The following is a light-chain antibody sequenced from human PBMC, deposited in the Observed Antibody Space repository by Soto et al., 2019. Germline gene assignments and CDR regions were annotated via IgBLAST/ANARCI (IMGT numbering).Light chain of an antibody. CDR1: QSVRTRN. J-gene: IGKJ1*01. CDR3: QQYSSSPPT. V-gene: IGKV3-20*01. Sequence: EIVLTQSPGTLSVSTGERATLSCRASQSVRTRNLAWYQQKPGQAPRLLMYGASTRATDIPARFTGGGSATEFTLTITILEPEDFAVYYCQQYSSSPPTFGQGTTVEIK. CDR2: GAS.